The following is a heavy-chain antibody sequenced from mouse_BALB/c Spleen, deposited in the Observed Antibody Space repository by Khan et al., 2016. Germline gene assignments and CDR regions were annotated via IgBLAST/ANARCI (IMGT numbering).Heavy chain of an antibody. CDR1: GYSFTGYY. V-gene: IGHV1S34*01. Sequence: LVKTGASVKISCKASGYSFTGYYMHWVKQSHGKSLEWIGYITSYNGATSYNQKFKGKTTFTVDTSSSTAYMQFNRLTSEDSAVYYCASPYGSSYVGFAYWGQGTLVTVSA. J-gene: IGHJ3*01. CDR2: ITSYNGAT. D-gene: IGHD1-1*01. CDR3: ASPYGSSYVGFAY.